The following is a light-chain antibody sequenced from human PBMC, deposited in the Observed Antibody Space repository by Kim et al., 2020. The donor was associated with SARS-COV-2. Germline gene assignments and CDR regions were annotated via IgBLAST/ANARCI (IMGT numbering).Light chain of an antibody. V-gene: IGLV3-19*01. CDR1: SIRSYY. Sequence: VACGQTVRNTCKGDSIRSYYASWYQQKPGRAPVLVIYGKNNRPSGIPDRFSGSSSGNTASLTITGAQAEDEADYYCNSRDSSGNVVFGGGTKLNVL. CDR3: NSRDSSGNVV. CDR2: GKN. J-gene: IGLJ2*01.